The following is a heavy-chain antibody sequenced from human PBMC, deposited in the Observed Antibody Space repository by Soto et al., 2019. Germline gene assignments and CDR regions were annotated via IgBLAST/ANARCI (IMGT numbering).Heavy chain of an antibody. V-gene: IGHV1-69*13. Sequence: GASVKVSCKASGGTFSSYAISWVRQAPGQGLEWMGGIIPIFGTANYAQKFQGRVTITADESTSTAYMELNSLRAEDTAVYFCASVNLRFSYGIDVWGQGTTVTVSS. CDR3: ASVNLRFSYGIDV. D-gene: IGHD3-3*01. J-gene: IGHJ6*02. CDR1: GGTFSSYA. CDR2: IIPIFGTA.